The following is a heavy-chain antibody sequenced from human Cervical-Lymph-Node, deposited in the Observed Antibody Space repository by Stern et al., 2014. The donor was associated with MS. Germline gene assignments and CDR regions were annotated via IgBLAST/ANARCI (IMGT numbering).Heavy chain of an antibody. Sequence: VQLVQSGAEVKNPGASVKVSCKASGYTFTDYYMQWMRPAPGQGLEWMGLINPNNGGTKSAQKFQGWVTMTRDTSTSTAYMELSRLRSDDTAIYYCARASTTANNYYDGVDVWGQGTTVTVTS. CDR3: ARASTTANNYYDGVDV. CDR1: GYTFTDYY. J-gene: IGHJ6*02. V-gene: IGHV1-2*04. CDR2: INPNNGGT. D-gene: IGHD1-1*01.